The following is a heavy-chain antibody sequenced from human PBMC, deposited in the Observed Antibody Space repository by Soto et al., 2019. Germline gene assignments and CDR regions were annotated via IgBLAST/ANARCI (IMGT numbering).Heavy chain of an antibody. Sequence: ASVKVSCKASGYTFTSYGISWVRQAPGQGLEWMGWISAYNGNTNYAQKLQGRVTMTTDTSTSTAYMELRSLRSDDTAVYYCARDPYYASSGHKGGFDYWGQGXLVTVYS. CDR3: ARDPYYASSGHKGGFDY. V-gene: IGHV1-18*04. J-gene: IGHJ4*02. CDR1: GYTFTSYG. CDR2: ISAYNGNT. D-gene: IGHD3-22*01.